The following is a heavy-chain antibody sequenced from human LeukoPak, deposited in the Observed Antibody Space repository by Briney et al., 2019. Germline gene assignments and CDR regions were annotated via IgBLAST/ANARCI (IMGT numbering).Heavy chain of an antibody. CDR3: SRSRYLCSGGSCYRPFDY. Sequence: GGSLRPSCAASGFTISSYWMSWVRQAPGKGLEWVANIKQDGSEKYYVDSVKGRFTISRDNAKNSLYLQMNSLRAEDTAVYYCSRSRYLCSGGSCYRPFDYWGQGTLVTVSS. D-gene: IGHD2-15*01. CDR2: IKQDGSEK. V-gene: IGHV3-7*01. J-gene: IGHJ4*02. CDR1: GFTISSYW.